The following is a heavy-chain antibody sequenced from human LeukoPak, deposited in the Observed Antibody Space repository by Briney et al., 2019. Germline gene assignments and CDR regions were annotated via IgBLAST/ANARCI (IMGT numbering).Heavy chain of an antibody. V-gene: IGHV1-46*01. CDR1: GYTFTSYY. CDR2: INPSDGST. CDR3: AREESDYNFWSGGDF. J-gene: IGHJ4*02. D-gene: IGHD3-3*01. Sequence: ASVKVSCKASGYTFTSYYMHWVRQAPGQGLESMGIINPSDGSTSYAQKFQGRVTMTRDTSTSTVYMELSSLRSEDTAVYYCAREESDYNFWSGGDFWGQGTQVTVSS.